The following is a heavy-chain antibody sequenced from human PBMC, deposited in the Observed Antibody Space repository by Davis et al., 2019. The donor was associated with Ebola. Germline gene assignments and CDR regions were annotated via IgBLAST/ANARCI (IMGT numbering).Heavy chain of an antibody. Sequence: GESLKISCAASGFTFYTYAMSWVRQAPGKGLEWVSTISGGGSYYAESVKGRFSISRDNSKSTLFLQMNSLRAEDTAVYYCARDFFHGYEYYFDYWGQGTLVTVSS. CDR1: GFTFYTYA. D-gene: IGHD2-2*01. CDR2: ISGGGS. V-gene: IGHV3-23*01. CDR3: ARDFFHGYEYYFDY. J-gene: IGHJ4*02.